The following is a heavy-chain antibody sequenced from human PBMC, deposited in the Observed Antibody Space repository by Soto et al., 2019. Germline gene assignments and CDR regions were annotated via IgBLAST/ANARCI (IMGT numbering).Heavy chain of an antibody. V-gene: IGHV4-59*01. Sequence: LSLTRTVSWSSISIYYLSWIRQPPGKGLEWIVYIYYSGSTNYNPSLKSRVTISVDTYKNQFSLKLSSVTAADTAVYYCAREGNKWFDTWGQGTLVTVSS. CDR3: AREGNKWFDT. CDR2: IYYSGST. J-gene: IGHJ5*02. CDR1: WSSISIYY.